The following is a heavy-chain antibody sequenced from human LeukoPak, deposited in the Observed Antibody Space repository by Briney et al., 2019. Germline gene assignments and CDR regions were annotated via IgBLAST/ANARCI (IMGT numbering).Heavy chain of an antibody. V-gene: IGHV3-21*01. D-gene: IGHD3-3*01. Sequence: GGSLRLSCAASGFTFSSYSMNWVRQAPGKGLEWVSSISSSSSYIYCADSVKGRFTISRDNAKNSLYLQMNSLRAEDTAVYYCASNPEGPNDFWSGRPPYYFDYWGQGTLVTVSS. J-gene: IGHJ4*02. CDR2: ISSSSSYI. CDR1: GFTFSSYS. CDR3: ASNPEGPNDFWSGRPPYYFDY.